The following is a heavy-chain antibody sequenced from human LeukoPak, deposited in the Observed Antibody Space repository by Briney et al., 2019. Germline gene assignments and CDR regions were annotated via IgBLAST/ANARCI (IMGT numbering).Heavy chain of an antibody. J-gene: IGHJ5*02. CDR3: AREGGFDP. Sequence: ASVKVSCXASGGIFSNYTISWVRQARGQGLEWMGRIIPILDIANYAQKFQGRVTITADKSTSTAYMELSSLRTEDTAVYYCAREGGFDPWGQGTLVTVSS. CDR1: GGIFSNYT. V-gene: IGHV1-69*04. D-gene: IGHD3-16*01. CDR2: IIPILDIA.